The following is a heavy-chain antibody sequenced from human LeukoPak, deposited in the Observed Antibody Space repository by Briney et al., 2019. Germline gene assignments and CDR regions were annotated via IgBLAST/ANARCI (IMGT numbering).Heavy chain of an antibody. D-gene: IGHD5-18*01. Sequence: SVKVSCKASGGTFSSYAISWVRQAPGQGLEWTGGIIPVFGTANYAQKFQGRVTITTDESTSTAYMELSSLRSEDTAVYYCARDLSGYSYEGPWDAFDIWGQGTMVTVSS. J-gene: IGHJ3*02. CDR1: GGTFSSYA. CDR3: ARDLSGYSYEGPWDAFDI. V-gene: IGHV1-69*05. CDR2: IIPVFGTA.